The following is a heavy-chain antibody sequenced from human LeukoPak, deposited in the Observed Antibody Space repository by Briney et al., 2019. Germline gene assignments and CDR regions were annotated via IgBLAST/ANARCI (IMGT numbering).Heavy chain of an antibody. D-gene: IGHD4-17*01. CDR3: ARDFEGYGDYEVENWFDP. CDR1: GYSISSGYY. Sequence: PSETPSLTCTVSGYSISSGYYWGWIRQPPGKGLEWIGSIYHSGSTYYNPSLKSRVTISVDTSKNQFSLKLSSVTAADTAVYYCARDFEGYGDYEVENWFDPWGQGTLVTVSS. J-gene: IGHJ5*02. CDR2: IYHSGST. V-gene: IGHV4-38-2*02.